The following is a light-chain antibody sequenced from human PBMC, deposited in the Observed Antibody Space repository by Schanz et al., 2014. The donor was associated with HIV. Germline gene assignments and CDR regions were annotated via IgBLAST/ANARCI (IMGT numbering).Light chain of an antibody. CDR3: SSYGGGDTLL. J-gene: IGLJ3*02. V-gene: IGLV2-8*01. Sequence: QSALTQPASVSGSPGQSITISCTGTSSDVGADNSVSWYQQHPGRAPKLMIYDVTKRPSGVPARFSGSKSGNTASLTVSGLQADDEADYYCSSYGGGDTLLFGGGTKLTVL. CDR1: SSDVGADNS. CDR2: DVT.